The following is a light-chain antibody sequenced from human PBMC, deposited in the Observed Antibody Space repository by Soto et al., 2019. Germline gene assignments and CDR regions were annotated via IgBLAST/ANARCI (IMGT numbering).Light chain of an antibody. V-gene: IGLV1-40*01. CDR1: SSNIGAGYD. CDR2: GNN. Sequence: QALVTQPPSVSGAPGQRVTISCTGSSSNIGAGYDVHWYQQLPGTAPKLLIYGNNNRPSGVPDRFSGSKSGTSASLAITGLQAEDEADYYCQSYDSSLISYVFGTGTKLTVL. CDR3: QSYDSSLISYV. J-gene: IGLJ1*01.